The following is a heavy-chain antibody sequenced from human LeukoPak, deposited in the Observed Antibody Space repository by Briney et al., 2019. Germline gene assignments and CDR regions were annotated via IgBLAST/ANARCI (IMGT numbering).Heavy chain of an antibody. CDR2: INHSGST. J-gene: IGHJ5*02. V-gene: IGHV4-34*01. CDR1: GGSFSGYY. D-gene: IGHD3-22*01. CDR3: ARIAYYYDSSGYTINWFDP. Sequence: PSETLSLTCAVYGGSFSGYYWSWIRQPPGKGLEWIGEINHSGSTNYNPSLKSRVTISVDTSKNQFSLKLSSVTAAGTAVYYCARIAYYYDSSGYTINWFDPWGQGTLVTVSS.